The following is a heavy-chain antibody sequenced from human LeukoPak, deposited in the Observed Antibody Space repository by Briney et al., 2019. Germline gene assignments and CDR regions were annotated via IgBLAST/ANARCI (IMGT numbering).Heavy chain of an antibody. CDR1: GYTFTGYY. CDR3: ARGRRDAASNGGPDY. V-gene: IGHV1-2*02. Sequence: ASVKVSCKASGYTFTGYYMHWVRQAPGQGLEWMGWINPNSGGTNYAQKFQGRVTMTRDTSISTAYTELSRLRSDDTAVYYCARGRRDAASNGGPDYWGQGTLVTVSS. CDR2: INPNSGGT. D-gene: IGHD7-27*01. J-gene: IGHJ4*02.